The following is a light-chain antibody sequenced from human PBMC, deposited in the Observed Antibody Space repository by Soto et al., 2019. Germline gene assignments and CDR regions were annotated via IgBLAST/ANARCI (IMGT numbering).Light chain of an antibody. J-gene: IGLJ1*01. CDR1: SSNIWAGYD. CDR2: GNS. Sequence: QSVLTQPPSVSGAPGQRVTISCTGSSSNIWAGYDVHWYQQLPGTAPKLLIYGNSNRPSGVPDRFSGSKSGTSASLAITGLQAEDEADYYCQSYDSSLSVLYVFGTGTKLTVL. V-gene: IGLV1-40*01. CDR3: QSYDSSLSVLYV.